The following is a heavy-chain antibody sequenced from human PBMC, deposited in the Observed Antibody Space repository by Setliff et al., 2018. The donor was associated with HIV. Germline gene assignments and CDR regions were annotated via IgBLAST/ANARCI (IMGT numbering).Heavy chain of an antibody. CDR3: TRGPFNWNGVY. Sequence: GGSLRLSCTASGFSVTNAWMNWVRQAPGKGLEWVGRIKGKADGGTADYAAPVNGRFTISRHDSKNMLFLHMNSLKSDDSAVYYCTRGPFNWNGVYWGQGTLVTVSS. CDR1: GFSVTNAW. D-gene: IGHD1-1*01. CDR2: IKGKADGGTA. J-gene: IGHJ4*02. V-gene: IGHV3-15*01.